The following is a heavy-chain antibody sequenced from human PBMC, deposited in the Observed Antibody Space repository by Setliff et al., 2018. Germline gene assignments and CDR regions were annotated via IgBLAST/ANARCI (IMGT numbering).Heavy chain of an antibody. V-gene: IGHV1-2*02. CDR2: INPNSGGT. J-gene: IGHJ4*02. D-gene: IGHD1-26*01. CDR3: ARDVTGSHSGRLDS. Sequence: ASVKVSCKTSAYSFTDYYIQWVRQAPGQGLEWMGWINPNSGGTKYSPKFQGRVAMTRDTSTSIVYMELRVLRSEDTAVYYCARDVTGSHSGRLDSWGQGTLVTVSS. CDR1: AYSFTDYY.